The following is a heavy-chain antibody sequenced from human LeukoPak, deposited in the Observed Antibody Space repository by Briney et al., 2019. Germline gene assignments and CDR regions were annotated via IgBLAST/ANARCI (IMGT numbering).Heavy chain of an antibody. V-gene: IGHV6-1*01. CDR2: TYYASKWSY. CDR1: GDSVSRALAG. D-gene: IGHD3-10*01. CDR3: VRQVSWSFGWYFDL. Sequence: SQTLSLICAISGDSVSRALAGWSWIRQSPSRGLEWLGRTYYASKWSYDYAVSVKSRISINPDTSQNQFSLHLNSVTPEDTAVYYCVRQVSWSFGWYFDLWGRGTLVTVSS. J-gene: IGHJ2*01.